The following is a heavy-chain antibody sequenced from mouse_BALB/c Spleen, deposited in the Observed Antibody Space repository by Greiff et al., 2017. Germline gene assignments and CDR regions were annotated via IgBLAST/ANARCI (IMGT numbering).Heavy chain of an antibody. CDR1: GFTFSSFG. CDR2: ISSGSSTI. CDR3: ARTAGPYAMDY. V-gene: IGHV5-17*02. Sequence: EVQGVESGGGLVQPGGSRKLSCAASGFTFSSFGMHWVRQAPEKGLEWVAYISSGSSTIYYADTVKGRFTISRDNPKNTLFLQMTSLRSEDTAMYYCARTAGPYAMDYWGQGTSVTVSS. J-gene: IGHJ4*01. D-gene: IGHD3-1*01.